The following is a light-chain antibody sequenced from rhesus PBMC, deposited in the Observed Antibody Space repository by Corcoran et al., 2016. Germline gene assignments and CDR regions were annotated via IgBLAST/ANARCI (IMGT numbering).Light chain of an antibody. CDR2: KAS. Sequence: DIQMTQSPSSLSASVGDTVTSTCRASQSISSGLDWYQQRPGKAPNLLIYKASTWQSGVPSRFSGSGSGTVFTLTISSLQPKDFATYYCLQYSSSPYSFGQGTKVEI. V-gene: IGKV1-22*01. CDR1: QSISSG. CDR3: LQYSSSPYS. J-gene: IGKJ2*01.